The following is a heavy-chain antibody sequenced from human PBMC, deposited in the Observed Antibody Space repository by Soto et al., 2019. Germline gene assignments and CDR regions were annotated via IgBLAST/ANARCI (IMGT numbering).Heavy chain of an antibody. V-gene: IGHV3-74*01. D-gene: IGHD7-27*01. J-gene: IGHJ4*02. CDR3: AGDNWAAY. Sequence: EVQLAESGGGLVQPGGSLRLSCAATGFTFSNYWMHWVRQVPGRGLVWVSRINPDGSSTNYADSVKGRFTMSRDNAKKIVNPKMNSQRAQDTAVYYCAGDNWAAYWGQGIVVTVSS. CDR2: INPDGSST. CDR1: GFTFSNYW.